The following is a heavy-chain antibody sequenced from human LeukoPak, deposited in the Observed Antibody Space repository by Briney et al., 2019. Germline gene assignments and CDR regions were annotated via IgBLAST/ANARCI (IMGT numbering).Heavy chain of an antibody. CDR1: GGSLSSHY. CDR3: ARINSGWYFDY. V-gene: IGHV4-59*11. D-gene: IGHD6-19*01. Sequence: PSETLCLTCIVSGGSLSSHYWTWVRHPPGRGLEYIGYIYYSVNTNYNTSLKSRVTISVDRSKNQFSLKLTSVTAEDTAVYYCARINSGWYFDYWGQGTLVTVSS. J-gene: IGHJ4*02. CDR2: IYYSVNT.